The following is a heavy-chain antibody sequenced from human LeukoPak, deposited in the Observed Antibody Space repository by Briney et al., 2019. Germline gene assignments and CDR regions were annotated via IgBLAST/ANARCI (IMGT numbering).Heavy chain of an antibody. CDR3: ARLDIGDSGNPNWFDP. J-gene: IGHJ5*02. CDR1: GGSISGYY. V-gene: IGHV4-34*01. D-gene: IGHD5-12*01. Sequence: SETLSLTCTVSGGSISGYYWSWIRQPPGAGLEWIGEVTHTGGTNYNPSLKSRVTISLDTFKNQFSLKLTSVTAADTAVFYCARLDIGDSGNPNWFDPWGQGTLVTVSS. CDR2: VTHTGGT.